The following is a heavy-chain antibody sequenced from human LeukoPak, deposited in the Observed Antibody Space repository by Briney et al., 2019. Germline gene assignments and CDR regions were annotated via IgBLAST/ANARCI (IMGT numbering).Heavy chain of an antibody. CDR1: GGSMSGYC. CDR2: IYYSGST. V-gene: IGHV4-59*01. Sequence: SETLSLTCTVSGGSMSGYCWSWIRQPPGKGLEWIGYIYYSGSTNYNPSLESRVTISVDTSKNQFSLKLSSVTAADTAVYYCARSITSSWYGDFQHWGKGTLVTVSS. D-gene: IGHD6-13*01. J-gene: IGHJ1*01. CDR3: ARSITSSWYGDFQH.